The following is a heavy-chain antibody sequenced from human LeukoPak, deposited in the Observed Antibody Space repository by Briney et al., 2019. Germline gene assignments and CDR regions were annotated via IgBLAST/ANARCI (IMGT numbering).Heavy chain of an antibody. J-gene: IGHJ4*02. Sequence: GGSLRLSCATSGFTFSTYAMSWVRQAPGKELEWVSLISGSGSGTHYADSVKGRFTISRDNSKNTLYLQMNSLRAEDTAVYYCARMRDSSGYFDYWGQGTLVTVSS. CDR1: GFTFSTYA. CDR3: ARMRDSSGYFDY. CDR2: ISGSGSGT. D-gene: IGHD3-22*01. V-gene: IGHV3-23*01.